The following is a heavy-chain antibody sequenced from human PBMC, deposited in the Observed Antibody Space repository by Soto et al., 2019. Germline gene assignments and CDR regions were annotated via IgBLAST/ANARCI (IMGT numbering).Heavy chain of an antibody. D-gene: IGHD6-6*01. CDR1: GFSISSNY. Sequence: PSETLSLTCTVSGFSISSNYWSWIRQPPGKGLEWIGYIYYSGSTYYNPSLKSRVTISVDTSKNQFSLKLSSVTAADTAVYYCARERPDGARLDPWGQGTLVTVS. V-gene: IGHV4-59*12. J-gene: IGHJ5*02. CDR2: IYYSGST. CDR3: ARERPDGARLDP.